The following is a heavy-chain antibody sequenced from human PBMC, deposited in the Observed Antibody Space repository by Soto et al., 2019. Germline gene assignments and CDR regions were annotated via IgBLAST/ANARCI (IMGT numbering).Heavy chain of an antibody. Sequence: QLQLQGSGPGLVKPSETLSLTCTVSGGSISSSSYYWGWIRQPPGKGLEWIGSIYYSGSTYYNPSLKSRVTISVDTSKNQFSLKLSSVTAADTAVYYCARRLLSDIVLVPAAFNEAFDIWGQGTMVTVSS. D-gene: IGHD2-2*01. CDR3: ARRLLSDIVLVPAAFNEAFDI. CDR1: GGSISSSSYY. CDR2: IYYSGST. V-gene: IGHV4-39*01. J-gene: IGHJ3*02.